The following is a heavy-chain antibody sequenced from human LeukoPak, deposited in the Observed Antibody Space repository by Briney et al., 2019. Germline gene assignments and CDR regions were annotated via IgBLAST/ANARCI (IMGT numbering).Heavy chain of an antibody. J-gene: IGHJ4*02. CDR3: ARRRSIAARRKPPGFDY. CDR1: GGSFSGYY. Sequence: SETLSLTCAVYGGSFSGYYWSWLRQPPGKGLEWLGEINHSGSTNYNPSLKSRVTISVDTSKNQFSLKLSSVTAADTAVDYCARRRSIAARRKPPGFDYWGQGTLVTVSS. CDR2: INHSGST. V-gene: IGHV4-34*01. D-gene: IGHD6-6*01.